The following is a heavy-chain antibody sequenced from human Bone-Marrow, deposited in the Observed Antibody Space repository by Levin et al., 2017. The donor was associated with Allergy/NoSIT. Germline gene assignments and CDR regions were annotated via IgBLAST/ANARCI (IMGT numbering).Heavy chain of an antibody. CDR2: ITSTSKYI. Sequence: GESLKISCATSGFPFSTYGMAWVRQAPGKGLEWVASITSTSKYIHYADSVKGRFTISRDNANNSLSLQMNRLSGEDTAVYYCARAAGAAGRGGMDVWGQGTTVTVSS. V-gene: IGHV3-21*01. CDR1: GFPFSTYG. J-gene: IGHJ6*02. CDR3: ARAAGAAGRGGMDV. D-gene: IGHD6-13*01.